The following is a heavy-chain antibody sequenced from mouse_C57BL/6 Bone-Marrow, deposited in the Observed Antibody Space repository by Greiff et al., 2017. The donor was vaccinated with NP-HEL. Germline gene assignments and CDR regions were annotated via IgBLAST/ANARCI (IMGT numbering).Heavy chain of an antibody. CDR2: IHPNSGST. D-gene: IGHD2-2*01. V-gene: IGHV1-64*01. CDR1: GYTFTSYW. J-gene: IGHJ2*01. CDR3: ARRWLRRGY. Sequence: QVQLQQPGAELVKPGASVKLSCKASGYTFTSYWMHWVKQRPGQGLEWIGMIHPNSGSTNYNEKFKSKATLTVDKSPSTAYMQLSSLTSEDSAVYYCARRWLRRGYWGQGTTLTVSS.